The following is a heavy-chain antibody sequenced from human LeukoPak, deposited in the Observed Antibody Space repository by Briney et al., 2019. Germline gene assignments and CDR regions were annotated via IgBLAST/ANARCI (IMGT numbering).Heavy chain of an antibody. J-gene: IGHJ6*03. CDR3: ARNRLRGSGEECSMDV. CDR1: GYTFTSYG. Sequence: ASVKVSCRPSGYTFTSYGLSWVRQAPGQALEWMGWISPYNGNTNYAQKLQGRVTMTTDTSTSTAYMELRSLRSDDTAVYYCARNRLRGSGEECSMDVWGKGTTVTISS. CDR2: ISPYNGNT. V-gene: IGHV1-18*01. D-gene: IGHD3-16*01.